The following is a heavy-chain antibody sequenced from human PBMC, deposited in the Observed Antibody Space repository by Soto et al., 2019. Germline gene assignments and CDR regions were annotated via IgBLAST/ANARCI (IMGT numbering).Heavy chain of an antibody. Sequence: TSETLSLTCTVSGGSISSYYWCWTRQPAGKGLEWIGHFYPSGKTNYNPSLQSRLTMSADTSRNQFSLNLTSVTAADTAVYYCARCGLDYGMDVWGQGTTVTVSS. V-gene: IGHV4-4*07. CDR3: ARCGLDYGMDV. CDR2: FYPSGKT. J-gene: IGHJ6*02. CDR1: GGSISSYY. D-gene: IGHD3-16*01.